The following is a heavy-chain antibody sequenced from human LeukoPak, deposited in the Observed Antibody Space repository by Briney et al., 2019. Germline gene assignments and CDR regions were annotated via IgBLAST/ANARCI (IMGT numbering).Heavy chain of an antibody. CDR2: IKQDGSEK. V-gene: IGHV3-7*01. CDR3: AREALYYYDSSGYYRSPFDY. J-gene: IGHJ4*02. Sequence: SGGSLRLSCAASGFTFSSYWMSWVRQAPGKGLEWVANIKQDGSEKYYVDSVKGRFTISTDNAKTSLYLQMNSLRAEDTAVYYCAREALYYYDSSGYYRSPFDYWGQGTPVTVSS. D-gene: IGHD3-22*01. CDR1: GFTFSSYW.